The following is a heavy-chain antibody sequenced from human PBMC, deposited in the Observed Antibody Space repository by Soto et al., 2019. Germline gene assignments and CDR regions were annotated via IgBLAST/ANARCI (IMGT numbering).Heavy chain of an antibody. Sequence: PSETLSLTCTVSGGSISSGDYYWSWIRQPPGKGLEWIGYIYYSGSTYYNPSLKSRVTLSVGTSKNQFSLKLSSVTAADTAVYYCARDSASGELYSVYYHYGMDVWGQGTTVT. CDR1: GGSISSGDYY. V-gene: IGHV4-30-4*01. CDR2: IYYSGST. CDR3: ARDSASGELYSVYYHYGMDV. J-gene: IGHJ6*02. D-gene: IGHD3-16*01.